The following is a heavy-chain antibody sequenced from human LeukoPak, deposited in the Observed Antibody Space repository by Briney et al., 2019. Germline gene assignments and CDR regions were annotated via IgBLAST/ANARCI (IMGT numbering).Heavy chain of an antibody. D-gene: IGHD5-18*01. CDR1: GYSLTSYW. CDR3: ARSPLNIDTGMDPDYYFDY. Sequence: GESLKISCKGSGYSLTSYWIGWVRQMPGTGLEWVAIIYPGVSDTRVGPSFQGQVTISADKSINTAYLQWSSLKASDTAMYYCARSPLNIDTGMDPDYYFDYWGQGTLVTVSP. J-gene: IGHJ4*02. CDR2: IYPGVSDT. V-gene: IGHV5-51*01.